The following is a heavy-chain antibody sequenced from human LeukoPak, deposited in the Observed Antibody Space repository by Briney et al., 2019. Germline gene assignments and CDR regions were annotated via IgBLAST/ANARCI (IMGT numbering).Heavy chain of an antibody. V-gene: IGHV4-59*10. CDR1: GGSFSGYY. CDR2: IYTSGST. Sequence: SETLSLTCAVYGGSFSGYYWSWIRQPAGKGLEWIGRIYTSGSTNYNPSLKSRVTMSVDTSKNQFSLKLSSVTAADTAVYYCAGTTDRAVADDYWGQGTLVTVSS. CDR3: AGTTDRAVADDY. D-gene: IGHD6-19*01. J-gene: IGHJ4*02.